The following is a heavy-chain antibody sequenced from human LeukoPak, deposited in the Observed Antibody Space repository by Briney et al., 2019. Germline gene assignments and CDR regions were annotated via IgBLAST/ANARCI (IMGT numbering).Heavy chain of an antibody. CDR3: ARGEDTAKNAFDI. CDR1: GFSVSSNY. Sequence: GGSLRLSCTASGFSVSSNYMSWVRQAPGRGLEGVSTIYSGGGTYYADSVKGRFTISRDNSKNTLYLQMNSLRAEDTAVYYCARGEDTAKNAFDIWGQGTLVTVSS. CDR2: IYSGGGT. V-gene: IGHV3-53*01. J-gene: IGHJ3*02. D-gene: IGHD5-18*01.